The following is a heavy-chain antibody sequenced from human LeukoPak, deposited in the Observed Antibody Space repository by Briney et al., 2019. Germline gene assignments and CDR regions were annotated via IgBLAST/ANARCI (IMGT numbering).Heavy chain of an antibody. D-gene: IGHD3-22*01. Sequence: ASVKVSCKASGGTFSSYAISWVRQAPGQGREWMGRIIPIFGTANYAQKFQGRVTITTGETTSTAYMELSSLRSEDTAVYYCARAGLRSDYYDSSGYYWDYWGQGTLVTVSS. CDR3: ARAGLRSDYYDSSGYYWDY. CDR2: IIPIFGTA. CDR1: GGTFSSYA. V-gene: IGHV1-69*05. J-gene: IGHJ4*02.